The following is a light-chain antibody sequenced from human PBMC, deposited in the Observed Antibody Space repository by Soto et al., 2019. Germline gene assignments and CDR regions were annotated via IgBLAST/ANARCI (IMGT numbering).Light chain of an antibody. V-gene: IGKV1-5*03. Sequence: DIQMTQSPSTLSASVGDRVTITCRASQSISSWLAWYQQKPGKAPNFLLYKASTLEIGVPSRFSGSGSGTEFTLTISSLQPDDFATYYCQQYNTSPWTFGQGTKVEIK. CDR2: KAS. CDR3: QQYNTSPWT. CDR1: QSISSW. J-gene: IGKJ1*01.